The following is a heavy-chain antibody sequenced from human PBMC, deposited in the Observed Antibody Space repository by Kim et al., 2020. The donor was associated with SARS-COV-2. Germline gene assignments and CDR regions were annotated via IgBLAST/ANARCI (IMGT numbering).Heavy chain of an antibody. V-gene: IGHV3-33*01. CDR1: GFTFSSYG. J-gene: IGHJ6*02. CDR3: ARVRLSRPMITFGGVIDYYIDV. D-gene: IGHD3-16*02. CDR2: IWNDGSNK. Sequence: GGSLRLSCAASGFTFSSYGMHWVRQAPGKGLEWVAVIWNDGSNKYYADSVKGRFTITRDNAKNTLYLQMNSLRAEDTVVYYCARVRLSRPMITFGGVIDYYIDVWRQGTTFTVSS.